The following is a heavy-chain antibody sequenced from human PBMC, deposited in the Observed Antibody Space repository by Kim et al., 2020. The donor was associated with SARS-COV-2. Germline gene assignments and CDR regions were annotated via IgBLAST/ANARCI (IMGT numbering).Heavy chain of an antibody. CDR1: GGTFSSYT. D-gene: IGHD2-21*02. J-gene: IGHJ4*02. CDR3: ARGNCGGDCYRFDY. CDR2: IIPILGIA. Sequence: SVKVSCKASGGTFSSYTISWVRQAPGQGLEWMGRIIPILGIANYAQKFLGRVTITADKSTSTAYMELSSLRSEDTAVYYCARGNCGGDCYRFDYWGQGTLVTVSS. V-gene: IGHV1-69*02.